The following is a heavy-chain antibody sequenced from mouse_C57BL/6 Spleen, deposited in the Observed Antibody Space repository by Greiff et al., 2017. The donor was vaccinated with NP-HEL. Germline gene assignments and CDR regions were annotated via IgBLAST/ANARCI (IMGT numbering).Heavy chain of an antibody. CDR3: ARSYDYDEGKDYWYFDV. Sequence: VQLQQSGAELVKPGASVKMSCKASGYTFTTYPIEWMKQNHGKSLEWIGNFHPYNDDTKYNEKFKGKATLTVEKSSSTVYLELSRLTSDDSAVYYCARSYDYDEGKDYWYFDVWGTGTTVTVSS. J-gene: IGHJ1*03. CDR2: FHPYNDDT. D-gene: IGHD2-4*01. V-gene: IGHV1-47*01. CDR1: GYTFTTYP.